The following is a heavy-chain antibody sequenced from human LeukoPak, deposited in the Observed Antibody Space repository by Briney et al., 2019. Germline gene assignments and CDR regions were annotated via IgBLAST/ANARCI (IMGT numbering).Heavy chain of an antibody. J-gene: IGHJ4*02. CDR1: GFTFCEHY. V-gene: IGHV3-72*01. D-gene: IGHD5-18*01. CDR2: TTKRASTYTT. CDR3: ARVGGDTGRSFDY. Sequence: GGSLRLSCAVSGFTFCEHYVDWVRGAPGEGVEWVGRTTKRASTYTTEYAASVRGRSTISRDDSKNSLYLQMNSLKVEDTAVYYWARVGGDTGRSFDYSGQGTLVTVSS.